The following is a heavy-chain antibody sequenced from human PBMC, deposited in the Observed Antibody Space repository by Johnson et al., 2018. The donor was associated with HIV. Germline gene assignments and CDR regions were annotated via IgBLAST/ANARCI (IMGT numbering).Heavy chain of an antibody. V-gene: IGHV3-66*01. CDR3: AKCIWGSSLIDAFDI. Sequence: VQLVESGGGVVQPGRSLRLSCAASGFTFSSYAMHWVRQAPGKGLEWVSVIYSGGSTYYADSVKGRFTLSRDNSKNRLYLQMNSLRAEDTAVYYCAKCIWGSSLIDAFDIWGQGTRVTVSS. D-gene: IGHD6-13*01. CDR1: GFTFSSYA. CDR2: IYSGGST. J-gene: IGHJ3*02.